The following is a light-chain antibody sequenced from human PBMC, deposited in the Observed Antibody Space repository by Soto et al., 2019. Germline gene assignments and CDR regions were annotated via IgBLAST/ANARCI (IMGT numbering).Light chain of an antibody. CDR2: GAS. CDR1: QSVSSSY. V-gene: IGKV3-20*01. Sequence: IALTQSPCTLSLSPGERATLSCRASQSVSSSYLAWYQQKPGQPPRLLIYGASGRATGIPDRFSGSGSGTDFTVTFSRLEPEVFATCDGPQAASFLITFGQGTRVEI. CDR3: PQAASFLIT. J-gene: IGKJ5*01.